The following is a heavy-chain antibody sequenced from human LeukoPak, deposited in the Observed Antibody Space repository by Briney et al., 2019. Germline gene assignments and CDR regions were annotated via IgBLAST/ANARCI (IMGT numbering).Heavy chain of an antibody. J-gene: IGHJ4*02. CDR1: GPTVSNNY. Sequence: PGGSLRLSCAASGPTVSNNYMRGVRQAPGKGREWVSTIFTGDGTHYADSVKGRFTISRDNSKNTLYLQMNSLRAEDTAVYYCARGAVRTQPLLVWGQGTLVTVSS. CDR2: IFTGDGT. V-gene: IGHV3-53*01. D-gene: IGHD3-10*01. CDR3: ARGAVRTQPLLV.